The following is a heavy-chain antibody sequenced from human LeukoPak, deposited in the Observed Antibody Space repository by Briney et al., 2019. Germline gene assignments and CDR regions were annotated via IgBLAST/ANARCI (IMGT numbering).Heavy chain of an antibody. CDR3: AKHGGSSAWTRYFDL. CDR2: SGSGGSI. CDR1: GFTFSSYA. V-gene: IGHV3-23*01. D-gene: IGHD6-19*01. J-gene: IGHJ2*01. Sequence: GGSLRLSCAASGFTFSSYAMSWVRQAPVKGLEWVSVSGSGGSIYYADSVKGRFTISRDNSRNTLYLQMDSLRAEDTAVYYCAKHGGSSAWTRYFDLWGRGTLVTVSS.